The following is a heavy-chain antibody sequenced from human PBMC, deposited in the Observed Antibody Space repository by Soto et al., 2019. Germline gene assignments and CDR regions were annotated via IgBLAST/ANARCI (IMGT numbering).Heavy chain of an antibody. D-gene: IGHD6-19*01. CDR3: AKDLLAGYYFDY. Sequence: GGSLRLSCAASGFTFSSYAMSWVRQAPGKGLEWVSAISGSGGSTYYADSVKGRFTISRDNSRNTLYLQMNSLRAEDTAVYYCAKDLLAGYYFDYWGQGTLVTVSS. V-gene: IGHV3-23*01. J-gene: IGHJ4*02. CDR1: GFTFSSYA. CDR2: ISGSGGST.